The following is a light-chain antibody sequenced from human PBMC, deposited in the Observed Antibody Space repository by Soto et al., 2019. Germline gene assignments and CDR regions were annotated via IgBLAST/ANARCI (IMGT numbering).Light chain of an antibody. V-gene: IGKV3-20*01. J-gene: IGKJ4*02. CDR2: GAS. CDR1: QSVSSSY. CDR3: QQYGSSPPRLT. Sequence: EIVLTQSPGTLSLSPGERATLSCRASQSVSSSYLAWYQQKPGQAPRLLIYGASSRATGIPDRFSGSGSGTDFTFTISRLEPDDFAVYYCQQYGSSPPRLTFGGGTKVEIK.